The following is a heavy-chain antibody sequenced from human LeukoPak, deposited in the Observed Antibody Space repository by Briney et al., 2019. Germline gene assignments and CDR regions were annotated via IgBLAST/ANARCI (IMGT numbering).Heavy chain of an antibody. J-gene: IGHJ4*02. Sequence: GGSLRLSCAASGFTFSSYAMSWVRQAPGKGLEWVANINQDGREIYYVDSVKGRFTISRDNARDSLYLQMSSLRAEDTAVYYCARGSSFGAYWGQGTLVTVSS. CDR1: GFTFSSYA. D-gene: IGHD3-3*01. CDR2: INQDGREI. CDR3: ARGSSFGAY. V-gene: IGHV3-7*03.